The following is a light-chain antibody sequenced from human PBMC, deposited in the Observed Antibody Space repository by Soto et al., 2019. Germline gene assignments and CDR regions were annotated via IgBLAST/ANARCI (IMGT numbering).Light chain of an antibody. CDR2: GAS. V-gene: IGKV3-20*01. Sequence: ELVLAQSPGTLSLSPGETATLSCSASESVTSSYLAWYQQKTGQAPRLLIYGASHRATGTPDRFSGSGSDTDFTLTITRLEPEDAAVYYCQQFGNSPLFGPGTKVH. J-gene: IGKJ3*01. CDR3: QQFGNSPL. CDR1: ESVTSSY.